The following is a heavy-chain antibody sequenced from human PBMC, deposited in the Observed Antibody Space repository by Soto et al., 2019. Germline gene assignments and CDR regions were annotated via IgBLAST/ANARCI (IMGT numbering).Heavy chain of an antibody. J-gene: IGHJ4*02. CDR2: IYYSGTT. CDR3: ARLGGYYQAFDQ. CDR1: GGSISSGGYS. Sequence: SETLSLTCAVSGGSISSGGYSWSWIRQPPGKGLEWIGYIYYSGTTTYSPSLKSRVTIAVDTSKNQFSLKLNSVTAADTAVYYCARLGGYYQAFDQWGQGSLVTVSS. V-gene: IGHV4-30-4*07. D-gene: IGHD3-22*01.